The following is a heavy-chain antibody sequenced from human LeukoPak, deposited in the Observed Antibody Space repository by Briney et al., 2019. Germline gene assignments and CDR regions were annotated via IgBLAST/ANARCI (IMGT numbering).Heavy chain of an antibody. Sequence: PGGSLGLSCATSGLSFTYYPLHWVRQAPGGGREGISNIRTTAEGAKYAYYADSVKGRVTISRDDGKNTLYLHMNSLRDDDTAVYYCATDQRYAFDYWGQGILVTVSS. D-gene: IGHD3-9*01. V-gene: IGHV3-48*02. CDR2: IRTTAEGAKYA. CDR1: GLSFTYYP. J-gene: IGHJ4*02. CDR3: ATDQRYAFDY.